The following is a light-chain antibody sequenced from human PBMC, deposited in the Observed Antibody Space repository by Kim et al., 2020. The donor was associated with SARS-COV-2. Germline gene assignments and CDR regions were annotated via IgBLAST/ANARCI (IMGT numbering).Light chain of an antibody. CDR2: LGS. J-gene: IGKJ5*01. Sequence: DIVMTQSPLSLPVTPGEPASISCRSSQSLLHSNGYNYLDWYLQKPGQSPQLLIYLGSNRASGVPDRFSGSGSGTDFTLKISRVEAEDVGVYYCMQAHPTVGQGTRLEIK. CDR1: QSLLHSNGYNY. V-gene: IGKV2-28*01. CDR3: MQAHPT.